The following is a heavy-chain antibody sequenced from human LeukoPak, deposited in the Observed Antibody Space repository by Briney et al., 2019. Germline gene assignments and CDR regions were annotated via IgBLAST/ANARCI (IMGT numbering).Heavy chain of an antibody. V-gene: IGHV3-23*01. D-gene: IGHD5-24*01. CDR1: GFTFSSYG. CDR3: ARVPLRRDGYAQRMGDDY. J-gene: IGHJ4*02. CDR2: ISGSGGST. Sequence: GGSLRLSCAASGFTFSSYGMHWVRQAPGKGLEWVSSISGSGGSTYYADSVKGRFTISRDNSKNTLYLHMNSLRAEDTAVYYCARVPLRRDGYAQRMGDDYWGQGTLVTVSS.